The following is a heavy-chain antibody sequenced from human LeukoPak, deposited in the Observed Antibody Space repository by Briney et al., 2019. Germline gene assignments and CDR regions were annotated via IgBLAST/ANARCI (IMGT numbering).Heavy chain of an antibody. J-gene: IGHJ5*01. D-gene: IGHD1-26*01. CDR3: ARASGSYWWFDS. CDR2: VNPNSGDT. Sequence: ASVKVSCKASGYTFTSYDINWVRQATGQGLEWMGCVNPNSGDTNYAQKFQGSVTMTRDTSISTVYMELSRLRSDDTAVYYCARASGSYWWFDSWGQGTLVTVSS. V-gene: IGHV1-2*02. CDR1: GYTFTSYD.